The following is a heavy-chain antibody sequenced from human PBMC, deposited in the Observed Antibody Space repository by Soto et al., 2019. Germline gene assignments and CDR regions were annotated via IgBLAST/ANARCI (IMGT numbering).Heavy chain of an antibody. V-gene: IGHV1-69*06. Sequence: SVKVSCKTSGDIFSGYSISWVRQAPGQGLEWMGGIIPIFGTTNYAQRFHGRVTITADKSTSTVYMELYSLKSEDTAVYYCARALGRPYYYGSGGYPGYYYGMDVWGQGTTVTVSS. CDR3: ARALGRPYYYGSGGYPGYYYGMDV. D-gene: IGHD3-10*01. CDR2: IIPIFGTT. J-gene: IGHJ6*02. CDR1: GDIFSGYS.